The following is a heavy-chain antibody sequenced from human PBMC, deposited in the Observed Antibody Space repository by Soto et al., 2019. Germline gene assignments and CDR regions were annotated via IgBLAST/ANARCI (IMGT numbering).Heavy chain of an antibody. D-gene: IGHD4-17*01. J-gene: IGHJ4*02. V-gene: IGHV3-23*01. CDR2: ISDGGGST. CDR3: AKSMTAVTTFFDY. CDR1: GFTFSSYA. Sequence: EVQLLESGRGLVQPGGSLRLSCAASGFTFSSYAMSWVRQAPGKGLEWVSAISDGGGSTYYADSVKGRFTISRDNSKNTLYLQMNSLRAEDTAVYYWAKSMTAVTTFFDYWGQGTLVTVSS.